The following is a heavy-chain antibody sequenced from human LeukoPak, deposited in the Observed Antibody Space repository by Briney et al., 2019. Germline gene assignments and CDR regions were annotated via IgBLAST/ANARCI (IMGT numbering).Heavy chain of an antibody. CDR2: ISSSGSTI. CDR3: ASRSDYYDSSGQYYSGDY. Sequence: NPGGSLRLSCAASGFTFSDYYMSWIRQAPGKGLEWVSYISSSGSTIYYADSVKGRFTISRDNAKNSLYLQMNSLRAEDTAVYYRASRSDYYDSSGQYYSGDYWGQGTLVTVSS. D-gene: IGHD3-22*01. CDR1: GFTFSDYY. V-gene: IGHV3-11*04. J-gene: IGHJ4*02.